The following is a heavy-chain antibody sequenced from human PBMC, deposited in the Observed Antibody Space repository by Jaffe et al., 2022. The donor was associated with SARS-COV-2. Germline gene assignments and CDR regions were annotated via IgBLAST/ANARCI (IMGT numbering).Heavy chain of an antibody. J-gene: IGHJ4*02. Sequence: EVQLVESGGGLVQPGGSLRLSCAASGFTFSTYSMNWVRQAPGKGLEWVSYISSSGSTIYYADSVKGRFTISRDNAENSLYLQMNSLRDEDTAVYYCARGTVTTLFNWSYWGQGTLVTVSS. CDR2: ISSSGSTI. CDR3: ARGTVTTLFNWSY. V-gene: IGHV3-48*02. D-gene: IGHD4-17*01. CDR1: GFTFSTYS.